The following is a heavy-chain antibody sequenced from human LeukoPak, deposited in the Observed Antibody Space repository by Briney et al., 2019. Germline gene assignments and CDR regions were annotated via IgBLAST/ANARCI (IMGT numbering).Heavy chain of an antibody. Sequence: SETLSLTSTVSGGSISSYYWSWIRQPPGKGLEWIGYIYYSGSTNYNPSLKSRVTISVDTSKNQFSLKLSSVTAADTAVYYCARGGYSYGYTDWYFDLWGRGTLVTVSS. J-gene: IGHJ2*01. CDR2: IYYSGST. CDR3: ARGGYSYGYTDWYFDL. D-gene: IGHD5-18*01. V-gene: IGHV4-59*01. CDR1: GGSISSYY.